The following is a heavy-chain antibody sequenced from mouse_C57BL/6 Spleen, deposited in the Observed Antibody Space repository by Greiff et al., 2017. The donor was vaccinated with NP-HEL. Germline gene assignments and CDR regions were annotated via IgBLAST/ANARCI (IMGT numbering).Heavy chain of an antibody. CDR3: ATIYYDYDETFAY. Sequence: VKLMESGPGLVQPSQSLSITCTVSGFSLTSYGVHWVRQSPGKGLEWLGVIWRGGSTDYNAAFISRLSIRKDNSKSQDIFKMTSLQADDTAIYYCATIYYDYDETFAYWGQGSLVTVSA. CDR1: GFSLTSYG. V-gene: IGHV2-2*01. D-gene: IGHD2-4*01. CDR2: IWRGGST. J-gene: IGHJ3*01.